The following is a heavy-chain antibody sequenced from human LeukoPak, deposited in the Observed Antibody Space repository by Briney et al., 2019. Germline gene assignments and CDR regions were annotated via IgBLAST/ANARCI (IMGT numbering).Heavy chain of an antibody. CDR2: IYSGGST. J-gene: IGHJ6*02. CDR1: GFTVSSNY. CDR3: AREGTVTTGYGMDV. Sequence: GGSLRLSCAASGFTVSSNYTSWVRQAPGKGLEWVSVIYSGGSTYYADSVKGRFTISRDNSKNTLYLQMNSLRAEDTAVYYCAREGTVTTGYGMDVWGQGTTVTVSS. V-gene: IGHV3-53*01. D-gene: IGHD4-17*01.